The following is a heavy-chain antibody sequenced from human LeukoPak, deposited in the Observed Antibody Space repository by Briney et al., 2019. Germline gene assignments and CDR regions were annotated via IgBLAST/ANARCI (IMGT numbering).Heavy chain of an antibody. Sequence: GGSLRLSCAASGFTVSTNYMSWVRQAPGKGLEWVSVIYSGGNTYYADSVKGRFTISRDNSKNTLYLQMNSLRAEDTAVYYCAKDLSSGWYGSYGMDVWGQGTTVTVSS. V-gene: IGHV3-53*01. CDR1: GFTVSTNY. CDR2: IYSGGNT. J-gene: IGHJ6*02. CDR3: AKDLSSGWYGSYGMDV. D-gene: IGHD6-19*01.